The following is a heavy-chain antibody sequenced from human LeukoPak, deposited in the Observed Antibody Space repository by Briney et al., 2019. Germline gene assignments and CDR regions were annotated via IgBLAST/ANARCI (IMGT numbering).Heavy chain of an antibody. V-gene: IGHV3-74*01. D-gene: IGHD5-24*01. CDR2: INSDGSST. CDR1: GFTLSNYW. J-gene: IGHJ4*02. Sequence: GGSLRLSCAASGFTLSNYWMHWVRQAPGKGLVWVSRINSDGSSTSHADSVKGRFTISRDNAKSTLYLQMNSLRAEDTAVYYFERGGSRDGYGGWYWGQGTLVTVSS. CDR3: ERGGSRDGYGGWY.